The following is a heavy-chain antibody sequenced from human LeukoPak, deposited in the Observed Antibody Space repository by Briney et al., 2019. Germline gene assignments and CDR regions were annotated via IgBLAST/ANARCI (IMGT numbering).Heavy chain of an antibody. CDR1: GYTFTSYG. D-gene: IGHD2-2*02. CDR2: ISAYNGNT. CDR3: ARDHFAVVPAAIAQFDY. Sequence: GASVKVSCKASGYTFTSYGISWVRQAPGQGLEWMGWISAYNGNTNYAQKLQGRVTMTTDTSTSTAYMELRSLRSDDTAVCYCARDHFAVVPAAIAQFDYWGQGTLVTVSS. J-gene: IGHJ4*02. V-gene: IGHV1-18*01.